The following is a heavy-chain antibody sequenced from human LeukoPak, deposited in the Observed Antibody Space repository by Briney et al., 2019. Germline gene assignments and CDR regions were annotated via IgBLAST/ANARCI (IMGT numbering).Heavy chain of an antibody. Sequence: SETLSLTCTVSGGSISSYYWSWIRQPAGKGLEWIWRIYTSGSTNYNPSLKSRVTMSVDTSKNQFSLELSSVTAADTAVYYCAREDYYGSGSNNRYDAFDIWGQGTMVTVSS. CDR2: IYTSGST. J-gene: IGHJ3*02. CDR3: AREDYYGSGSNNRYDAFDI. CDR1: GGSISSYY. D-gene: IGHD3-10*01. V-gene: IGHV4-4*07.